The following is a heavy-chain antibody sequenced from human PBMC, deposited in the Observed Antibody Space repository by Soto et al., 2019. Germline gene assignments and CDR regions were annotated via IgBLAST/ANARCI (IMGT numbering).Heavy chain of an antibody. Sequence: GGSLRLSCTASGFTFGDYAMSWFRQAPGKGLEWVGFIRSKAYGGTTEYAASVKGRFTISRDDSKSIAYLQMNSLKTEDTAVYYCTRGGVLRFFGLNNWLDPWGQGTLVTVSS. CDR1: GFTFGDYA. CDR2: IRSKAYGGTT. V-gene: IGHV3-49*03. CDR3: TRGGVLRFFGLNNWLDP. J-gene: IGHJ5*02. D-gene: IGHD3-3*01.